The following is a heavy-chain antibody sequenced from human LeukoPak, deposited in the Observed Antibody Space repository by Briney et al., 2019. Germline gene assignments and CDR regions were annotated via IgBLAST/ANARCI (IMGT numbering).Heavy chain of an antibody. V-gene: IGHV3-9*01. D-gene: IGHD4-23*01. CDR1: GFAFHNYA. CDR2: INWNSDTK. CDR3: AKDTGGNGAYFYAMDV. Sequence: GGSLRLSCVGSGFAFHNYAMHWVRRPPGKGLEWGSAINWNSDTKAYADSVKGRFTISRDRARNSLYLQMDSLRPEDTALYYCAKDTGGNGAYFYAMDVWGQGTSVIVSS. J-gene: IGHJ6*02.